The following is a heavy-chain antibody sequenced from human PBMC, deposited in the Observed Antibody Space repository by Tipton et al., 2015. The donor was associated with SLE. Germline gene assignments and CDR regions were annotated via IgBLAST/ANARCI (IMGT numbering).Heavy chain of an antibody. D-gene: IGHD4-17*01. V-gene: IGHV4-34*01. Sequence: TLSLTCAVYGGSFSGYYWSWIRQPPGKGLEWIGEINHSGSTNYNPSLKSRVTISVDTSKNQFSLKLSSVTAADTAVYFCARNRVDYGALDSWGQGAPVTVSS. CDR2: INHSGST. J-gene: IGHJ4*02. CDR3: ARNRVDYGALDS. CDR1: GGSFSGYY.